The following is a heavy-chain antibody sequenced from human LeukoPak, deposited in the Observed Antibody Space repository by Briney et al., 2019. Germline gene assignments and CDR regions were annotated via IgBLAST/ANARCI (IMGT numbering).Heavy chain of an antibody. CDR3: AKDQNYESSGYYGGFDY. D-gene: IGHD3-22*01. CDR2: ISGGGGDT. CDR1: GFSFSSHV. Sequence: GGSLRLSCAASGFSFSSHVMHWVRQPPGKGLEWVSGISGGGGDTYYADSVKGRFTISRDNSKNTLNLRMDSLRAEDTALYYCAKDQNYESSGYYGGFDYWGQGTLVTVSS. V-gene: IGHV3-23*01. J-gene: IGHJ4*02.